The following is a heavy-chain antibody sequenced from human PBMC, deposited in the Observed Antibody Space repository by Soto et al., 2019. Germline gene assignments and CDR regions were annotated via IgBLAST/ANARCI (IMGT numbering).Heavy chain of an antibody. CDR2: ISAYNGNT. J-gene: IGHJ4*02. CDR3: ARARDIVVVVAATGEYYFDY. V-gene: IGHV1-18*01. CDR1: GYTFTSYG. D-gene: IGHD2-15*01. Sequence: QVQLVQSGAEVKKPGASVKVSCKASGYTFTSYGISWVRQAPGQGLEWMGWISAYNGNTNYAQTLQGRVTMTTDTSTSTAYMELRSLGSDDTAVYYCARARDIVVVVAATGEYYFDYWGQGTLVTVSS.